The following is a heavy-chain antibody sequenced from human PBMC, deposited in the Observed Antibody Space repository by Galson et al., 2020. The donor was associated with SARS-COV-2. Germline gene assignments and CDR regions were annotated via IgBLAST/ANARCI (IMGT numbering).Heavy chain of an antibody. CDR2: ISYDGSNK. Sequence: TGGSLRLSCAASGFTFSSYGMHWVRQAPGKGLEWVAVISYDGSNKYYADSVKGRFTISRANSKNTLYLQMNSLRAEDTAVYYCAACIVGATKREYYYYYGMDVWGQGTTVTVSS. CDR1: GFTFSSYG. J-gene: IGHJ6*02. CDR3: AACIVGATKREYYYYYGMDV. D-gene: IGHD1-26*01. V-gene: IGHV3-30*03.